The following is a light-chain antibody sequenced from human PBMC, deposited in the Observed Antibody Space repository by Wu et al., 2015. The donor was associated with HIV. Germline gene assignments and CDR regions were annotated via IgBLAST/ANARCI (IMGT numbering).Light chain of an antibody. CDR2: GAS. Sequence: EIVLTQSPGTLSLSPGERATLSCRASQNISSSLAWYQQKPGQAPRLLIYGASTRAIGIPARFSGSGSGTEFTLIISSLQSEDFAVYYCQQYNNWPALTFGGGTKVEIK. J-gene: IGKJ4*01. CDR3: QQYNNWPALT. V-gene: IGKV3-15*01. CDR1: QNISSS.